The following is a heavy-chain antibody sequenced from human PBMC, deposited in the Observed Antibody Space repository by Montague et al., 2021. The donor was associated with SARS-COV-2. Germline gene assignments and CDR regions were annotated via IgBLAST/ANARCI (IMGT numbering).Heavy chain of an antibody. Sequence: WAISGDSVSSNSAAWNWIRQSPSRGLAWLGRTYYRSKWYIDYAVXVKSRLTINPATSKNQFSLQLNSVTPEDTAVYYCASGRMVPYSSSWTTLYYYYGMDVWGQGTTVTVSS. V-gene: IGHV6-1*01. CDR2: TYYRSKWYI. D-gene: IGHD6-13*01. J-gene: IGHJ6*02. CDR3: ASGRMVPYSSSWTTLYYYYGMDV. CDR1: GDSVSSNSAA.